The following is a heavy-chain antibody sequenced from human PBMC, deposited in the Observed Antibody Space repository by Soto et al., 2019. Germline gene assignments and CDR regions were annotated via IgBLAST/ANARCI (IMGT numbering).Heavy chain of an antibody. D-gene: IGHD4-17*01. CDR2: ISAYNGNT. CDR3: ARGRAYGDYYYYYGMDV. J-gene: IGHJ6*02. Sequence: ASVKVSCKAYGYTFTSYGISWVRQAPGQGLEWMGWISAYNGNTNYAQKLQCIVTMTTDTSTSTAYMELRSLRSDDTAVYYCARGRAYGDYYYYYGMDVWGQGTTVTVSS. CDR1: GYTFTSYG. V-gene: IGHV1-18*01.